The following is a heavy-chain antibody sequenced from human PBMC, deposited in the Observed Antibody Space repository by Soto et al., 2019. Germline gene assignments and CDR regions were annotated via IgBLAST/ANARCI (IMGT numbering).Heavy chain of an antibody. CDR1: AFAFSRSA. Sequence: EVQLLESGGGLVQPGGSLRLSCAASAFAFSRSAMSWVRQTPGKGLEWVSAISGNGDRTFYAESVKGRVTISRHNSKNTLYLEMSSLRVEDTAVYYCAKGLSGSGAYQYFDPWGQGTLVTVSS. D-gene: IGHD3-10*01. V-gene: IGHV3-23*01. J-gene: IGHJ5*02. CDR2: ISGNGDRT. CDR3: AKGLSGSGAYQYFDP.